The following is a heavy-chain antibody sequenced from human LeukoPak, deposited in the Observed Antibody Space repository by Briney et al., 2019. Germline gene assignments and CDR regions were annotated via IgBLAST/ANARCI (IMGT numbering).Heavy chain of an antibody. CDR1: GXTFSSYG. Sequence: GGSLRLSWAASGXTFSSYGVHWVRQAPGKGLECVAVISYDGSNKYYADSVKGRFTISRDNSKNTLYLQMNSLRAEDTAVYYCAKDDNYYGSGSYVIDYWGQGTLVTVSS. D-gene: IGHD3-10*01. CDR2: ISYDGSNK. V-gene: IGHV3-30*18. J-gene: IGHJ4*02. CDR3: AKDDNYYGSGSYVIDY.